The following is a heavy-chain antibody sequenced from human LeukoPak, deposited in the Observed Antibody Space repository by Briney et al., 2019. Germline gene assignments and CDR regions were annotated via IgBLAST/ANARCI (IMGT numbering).Heavy chain of an antibody. D-gene: IGHD6-13*01. Sequence: SGGSLRLSCAASGFTFSSYAMSWVRQAPGKGLEWVSAISGSGGSTYYADSVKGWFTISRDNSKNTLYLQMNSLRAEDTAVYYCAKDFLKRQQLAYYFDYWGQGTLVTVSS. V-gene: IGHV3-23*01. J-gene: IGHJ4*02. CDR2: ISGSGGST. CDR1: GFTFSSYA. CDR3: AKDFLKRQQLAYYFDY.